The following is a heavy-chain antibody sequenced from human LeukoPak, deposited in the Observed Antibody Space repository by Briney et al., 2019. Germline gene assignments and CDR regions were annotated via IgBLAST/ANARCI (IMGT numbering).Heavy chain of an antibody. D-gene: IGHD3-16*01. CDR2: INPNSGGT. J-gene: IGHJ4*02. CDR1: GYTFTGYY. V-gene: IGHV1-2*02. CDR3: ARESHRLCDYVWGSYESKHY. Sequence: ASVKVSCKASGYTFTGYYMHWVRQAPGQGLEWMGWINPNSGGTNYAQKLQGRVTMTTDTSTSTAYMELRSLRSDDTAVYYCARESHRLCDYVWGSYESKHYWGQGTLVTVSS.